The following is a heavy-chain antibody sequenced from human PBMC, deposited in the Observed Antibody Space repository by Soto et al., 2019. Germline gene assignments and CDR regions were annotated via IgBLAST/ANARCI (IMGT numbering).Heavy chain of an antibody. D-gene: IGHD2-15*01. J-gene: IGHJ6*02. CDR1: GGSISSNTYY. CDR3: AKCSGVAFYGLDV. Sequence: SETLSLTCTFSGGSISSNTYYWAWIRQPPGKGLEWIGSFYHTGSTHYNPSLKSRLTISVDTSKTRFSLQLNSVTAADTAVYYCAKCSGVAFYGLDVWGQGAPVTSP. V-gene: IGHV4-39*01. CDR2: FYHTGST.